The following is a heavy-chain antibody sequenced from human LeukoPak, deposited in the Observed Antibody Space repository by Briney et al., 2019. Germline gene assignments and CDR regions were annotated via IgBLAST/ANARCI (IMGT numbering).Heavy chain of an antibody. V-gene: IGHV3-9*01. J-gene: IGHJ3*02. CDR1: GFTFDDYA. CDR3: AKDITYGSGSYYGAFDI. Sequence: GGSLRLSCAASGFTFDDYAMHWVRQAPGKGLEWVSGMSWNSGSIGYADSVKGRFTISRDNAKNSLYLQMNSLRAEDTALYYCAKDITYGSGSYYGAFDIWGQGTMVTVSS. D-gene: IGHD3-10*01. CDR2: MSWNSGSI.